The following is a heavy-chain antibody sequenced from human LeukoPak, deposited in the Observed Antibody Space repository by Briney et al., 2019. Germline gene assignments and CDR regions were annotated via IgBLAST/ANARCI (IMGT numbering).Heavy chain of an antibody. D-gene: IGHD2-2*02. CDR1: GFTFSSYG. J-gene: IGHJ4*02. Sequence: GGSLRLSCAASGFTFSSYGMHWVRQAPGKGLEWVAFIRYDGSNKYYADSVKGRFTISRDNSKNTLYLQMNSLRAEDTAVYYCAKADCSSTSCYSGDFAYWGQGTLVTVSS. V-gene: IGHV3-30*02. CDR2: IRYDGSNK. CDR3: AKADCSSTSCYSGDFAY.